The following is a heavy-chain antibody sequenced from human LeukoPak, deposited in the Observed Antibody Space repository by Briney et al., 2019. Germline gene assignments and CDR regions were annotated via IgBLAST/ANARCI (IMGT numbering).Heavy chain of an antibody. CDR3: GKDHMVGHTTPFDF. V-gene: IGHV3-23*01. Sequence: GGSLRLSCATSGFTFSSYSMGWVRQAPGKGLEWVSSISGSGDNTYYADSVKGRFTISRDKSKNTLCLQLTSLRAEDTAVYYCGKDHMVGHTTPFDFWGQGTLVTVSS. CDR2: ISGSGDNT. CDR1: GFTFSSYS. J-gene: IGHJ4*02. D-gene: IGHD1-26*01.